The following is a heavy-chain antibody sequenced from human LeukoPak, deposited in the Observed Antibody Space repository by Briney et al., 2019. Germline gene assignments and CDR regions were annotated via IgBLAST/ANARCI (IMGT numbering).Heavy chain of an antibody. Sequence: SETLSLTCTVSGGSITSYYWTWIRQPAGKGLEWIGRIYTSGSTNYNPSLKSRVTMSVDTSKNQFSLKLSSVTAADTAVYYCARDLPYDYVWGNPVAFDYWGQGTLVTVSS. CDR1: GGSITSYY. D-gene: IGHD3-16*01. V-gene: IGHV4-4*07. CDR2: IYTSGST. J-gene: IGHJ4*02. CDR3: ARDLPYDYVWGNPVAFDY.